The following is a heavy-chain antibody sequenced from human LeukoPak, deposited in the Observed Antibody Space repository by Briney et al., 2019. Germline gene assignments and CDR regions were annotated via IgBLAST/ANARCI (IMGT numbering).Heavy chain of an antibody. CDR3: ARGKVRGVITPRGRGTLDY. Sequence: SETLSLTCAVYGGSFSGYYWSWIRQPPGKGLEWIGEINHSGSTNYNPSPKSRVTISVDTSKNQFSLKLSSVTAADTAVYYCARGKVRGVITPRGRGTLDYWGQGTLVTVSS. V-gene: IGHV4-34*01. CDR1: GGSFSGYY. J-gene: IGHJ4*02. D-gene: IGHD3-10*01. CDR2: INHSGST.